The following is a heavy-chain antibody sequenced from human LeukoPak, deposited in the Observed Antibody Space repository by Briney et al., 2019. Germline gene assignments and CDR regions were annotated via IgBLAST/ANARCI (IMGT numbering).Heavy chain of an antibody. V-gene: IGHV4-30-4*01. D-gene: IGHD2-2*01. CDR2: IYYSGST. J-gene: IGHJ6*04. Sequence: PSETLSLTCTVSGGSISSGDYYWSWIRQPPGKGLEWIGYIYYSGSTYYNQSLKSRVTISVDTSKNQFSLKLSSVTAADTAVYSCAREPLVVVPAAAVYYYGMDDWGKGTTVTVSS. CDR3: AREPLVVVPAAAVYYYGMDD. CDR1: GGSISSGDYY.